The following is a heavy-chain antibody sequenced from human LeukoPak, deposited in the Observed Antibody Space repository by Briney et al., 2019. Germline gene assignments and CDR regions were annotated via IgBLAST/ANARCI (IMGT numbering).Heavy chain of an antibody. V-gene: IGHV3-30*02. Sequence: PGGSLRLSCAASGFTFSGYGMHWVRQAPGKGLEWVAFIHYDGARSYYADSVKGRFTISRDNSRNTLYPQMNSLRPEDTAVYYCAKAIWVAATSSWFCLDYWGQGTLVTVSS. CDR1: GFTFSGYG. CDR3: AKAIWVAATSSWFCLDY. J-gene: IGHJ4*02. CDR2: IHYDGARS. D-gene: IGHD3-10*01.